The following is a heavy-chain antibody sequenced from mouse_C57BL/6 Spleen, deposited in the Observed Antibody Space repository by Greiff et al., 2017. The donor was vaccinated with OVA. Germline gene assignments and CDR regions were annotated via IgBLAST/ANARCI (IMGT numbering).Heavy chain of an antibody. V-gene: IGHV1-76*01. CDR2: IYPGSGNT. CDR1: GYTFTDYY. CDR3: ARSDYDYVFAY. Sequence: VQLQQSGAELVRPGASVKLSCKASGYTFTDYYINWVKQRPGQGLEWIARIYPGSGNTYYNEKFKGKATLTAEKSSSTAYMQLSSLTSEDSAVYFCARSDYDYVFAYWGQGTLVTVSA. D-gene: IGHD2-4*01. J-gene: IGHJ3*01.